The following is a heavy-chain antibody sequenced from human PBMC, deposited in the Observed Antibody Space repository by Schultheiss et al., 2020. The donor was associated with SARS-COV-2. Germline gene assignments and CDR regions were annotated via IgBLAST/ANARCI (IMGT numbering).Heavy chain of an antibody. Sequence: SETLSLTCSVSGSSITGFFWTWIRQPPGKGLEQVGNIYYTGITKFSPSLKSRIPISVDTSKKQSSLRLNSVTAADTSVYYCARDQDYGRNAFDIWGQGTMVTVSS. D-gene: IGHD4/OR15-4a*01. CDR3: ARDQDYGRNAFDI. CDR1: GSSITGFF. CDR2: IYYTGIT. V-gene: IGHV4-59*01. J-gene: IGHJ3*02.